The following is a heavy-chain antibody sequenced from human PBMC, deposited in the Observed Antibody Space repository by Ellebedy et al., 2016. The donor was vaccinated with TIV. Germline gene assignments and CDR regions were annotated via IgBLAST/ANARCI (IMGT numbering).Heavy chain of an antibody. CDR3: TKDSGFVAAAGTGF. Sequence: GESLKISCAASGFTFSSYAMSWVRQAPGKGLEWVSIISGSGGSTRYEDSVNGRFTISRDNSKNTLYLQMNSMRGEDTAVYYCTKDSGFVAAAGTGFWGQGTLVTVSS. CDR1: GFTFSSYA. CDR2: ISGSGGST. V-gene: IGHV3-23*01. D-gene: IGHD6-13*01. J-gene: IGHJ4*02.